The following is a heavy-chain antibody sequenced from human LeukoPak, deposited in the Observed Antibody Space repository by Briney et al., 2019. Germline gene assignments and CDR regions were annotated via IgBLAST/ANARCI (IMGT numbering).Heavy chain of an antibody. Sequence: GGSLRLSCAASGFIVSSDYMTWGRQAPGKGLEWEAQIKQDGSEKYYVDSVRGRFTISRDNVKNSLYLQMNSLRAEDTAVYYCARDHIVGATNFDDWGQGILVTVSS. CDR3: ARDHIVGATNFDD. CDR2: IKQDGSEK. D-gene: IGHD1-26*01. J-gene: IGHJ4*02. CDR1: GFIVSSDY. V-gene: IGHV3-7*01.